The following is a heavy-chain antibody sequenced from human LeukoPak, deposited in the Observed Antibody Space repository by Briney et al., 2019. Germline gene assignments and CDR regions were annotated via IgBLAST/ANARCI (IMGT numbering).Heavy chain of an antibody. J-gene: IGHJ4*02. CDR3: ARERRDTMIVDY. Sequence: GGSLRLSCAASGFTFSSYAMHWVRQAPGKGLEWVAVISYDGSNKYYADSVKGRFTISRDNSKNTQYLQMNSLRAEDTAVYYCARERRDTMIVDYWGQGTLVTVSS. V-gene: IGHV3-30-3*01. CDR1: GFTFSSYA. D-gene: IGHD3-22*01. CDR2: ISYDGSNK.